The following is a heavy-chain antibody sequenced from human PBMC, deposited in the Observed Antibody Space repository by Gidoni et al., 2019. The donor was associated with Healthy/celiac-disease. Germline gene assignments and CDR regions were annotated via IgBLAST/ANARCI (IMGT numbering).Heavy chain of an antibody. CDR2: INPNSGGT. CDR3: ARNGRYSSSWYEGLGWFDP. J-gene: IGHJ5*02. CDR1: GYTFTGYY. Sequence: QVQLVQSGAEVKKPGASVKVSCQASGYTFTGYYMPWVRQAPGQGLEWMGWINPNSGGTNYAQKFQGRVTMTRDTSISTAYMELSRLRSDDTAVYYCARNGRYSSSWYEGLGWFDPWGQGTLVTVSS. D-gene: IGHD6-13*01. V-gene: IGHV1-2*02.